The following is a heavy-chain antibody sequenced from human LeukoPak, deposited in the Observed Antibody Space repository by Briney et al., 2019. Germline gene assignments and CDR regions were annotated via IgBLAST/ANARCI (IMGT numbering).Heavy chain of an antibody. CDR1: GGSFSSYY. J-gene: IGHJ4*02. V-gene: IGHV4-59*01. Sequence: PSETLSLTCAVYGGSFSSYYWSWIRQPPGKGLEWIGYIYYSGSTNYNPSLKSRVTISVDTSKNQFSLKLSSVTAADTAVYYCVGVLRRGYSYGYSDYWGQGTLVTVSS. CDR3: VGVLRRGYSYGYSDY. CDR2: IYYSGST. D-gene: IGHD5-18*01.